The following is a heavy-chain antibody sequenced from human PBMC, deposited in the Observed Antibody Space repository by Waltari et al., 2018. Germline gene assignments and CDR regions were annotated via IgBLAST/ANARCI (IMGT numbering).Heavy chain of an antibody. Sequence: QITLKESGPTLVKPTQTLTLTCTFSGFSLSTSGVGVGWIRQPPGKALEWLALIYWNDDKRYSPSLKSMLTITKDTSKNQVVLTITNIDPVDTATYYCAHARIAARPSYYYYMDVWGKGTTVTISS. D-gene: IGHD6-6*01. CDR3: AHARIAARPSYYYYMDV. CDR2: IYWNDDK. J-gene: IGHJ6*03. CDR1: GFSLSTSGVG. V-gene: IGHV2-5*01.